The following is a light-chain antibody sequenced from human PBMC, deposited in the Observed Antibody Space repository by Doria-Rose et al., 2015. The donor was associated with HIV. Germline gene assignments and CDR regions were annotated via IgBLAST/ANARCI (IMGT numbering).Light chain of an antibody. Sequence: VLTQSPGTLSLSPGERATLSCRASQSFSSTYLAWYQQKPGQAPSLLIYDGSTRATGIPDGFSASGSGTDFTLTINRLEPEDFALYYRHQYGTSWTFGQGTKVEI. CDR1: QSFSSTY. V-gene: IGKV3-20*01. J-gene: IGKJ1*01. CDR2: DGS. CDR3: HQYGTSWT.